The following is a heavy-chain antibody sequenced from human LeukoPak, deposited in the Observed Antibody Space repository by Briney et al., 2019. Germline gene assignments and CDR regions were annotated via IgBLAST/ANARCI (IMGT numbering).Heavy chain of an antibody. J-gene: IGHJ4*02. CDR3: AREPDSSGYSRNFDY. CDR2: ISYDGSNK. V-gene: IGHV3-30-3*01. CDR1: GFTFSSYA. Sequence: GGSLRLSCSASGFTFSSYAMHWVRQAPGKGLEWVAVISYDGSNKYYADSVKGRFTISRDNSKNTLYLQMNSLRAEDTAVYYCAREPDSSGYSRNFDYWGQGTLVTVSS. D-gene: IGHD3-22*01.